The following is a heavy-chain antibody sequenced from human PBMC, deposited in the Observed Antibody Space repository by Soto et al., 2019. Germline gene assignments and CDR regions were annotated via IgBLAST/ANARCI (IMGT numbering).Heavy chain of an antibody. CDR1: GFTFSSYS. D-gene: IGHD6-13*01. Sequence: EVQLVESGGGLVKPGGSLRLSCAASGFTFSSYSMNWVRQAPGKGLEWVSSISSSSSYIYYADSVKGRFTISRDNAKNSLYLQLNSLRAEDTAVYYCARDGEAAADPYYYYYGMDVWGPGTTVTVSS. CDR2: ISSSSSYI. CDR3: ARDGEAAADPYYYYYGMDV. V-gene: IGHV3-21*01. J-gene: IGHJ6*02.